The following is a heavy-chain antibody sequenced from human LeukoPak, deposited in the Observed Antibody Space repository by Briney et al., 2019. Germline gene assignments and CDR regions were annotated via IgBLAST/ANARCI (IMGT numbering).Heavy chain of an antibody. CDR1: GFTFSSYW. CDR3: AKDQTPSVGYYQHY. D-gene: IGHD3-22*01. J-gene: IGHJ4*02. V-gene: IGHV3-74*01. Sequence: GGSLRLSCAASGFTFSSYWVHWVRQAPGKGLVWVSRINSDGRSTSYADSVEGRFTISRDNSNNTLYLQMNSLRAEDTAVYYCAKDQTPSVGYYQHYWGQGTLVTVSS. CDR2: INSDGRST.